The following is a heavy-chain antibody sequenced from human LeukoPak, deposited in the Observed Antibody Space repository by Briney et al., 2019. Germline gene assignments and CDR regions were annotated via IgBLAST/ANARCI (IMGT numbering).Heavy chain of an antibody. CDR3: ARAVGPRGGNWFDP. D-gene: IGHD1-26*01. Sequence: ASVKVSCKASGYTFTSYFMHWVRQAPGQGLEWMGVVNPSSGSTTYSQKFQGRVTMTRDTSTSTVYMDLGSLRSDDTAVYYCARAVGPRGGNWFDPWGQGTLVTVSS. V-gene: IGHV1-46*01. J-gene: IGHJ5*02. CDR1: GYTFTSYF. CDR2: VNPSSGST.